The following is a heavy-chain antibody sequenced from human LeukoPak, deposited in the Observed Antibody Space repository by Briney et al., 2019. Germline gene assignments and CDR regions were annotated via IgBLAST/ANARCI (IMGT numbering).Heavy chain of an antibody. Sequence: GSLRLSCAASGFTFSDYYMNWIRQAPGKGLEWVSYISSSGSATYYADSVKGRITISRDNAKNSLYLQINSLRAEDTAVYYCARGQDTEGFYDYWGQGTLVTVSS. V-gene: IGHV3-11*04. D-gene: IGHD2-15*01. CDR1: GFTFSDYY. CDR2: ISSSGSAT. CDR3: ARGQDTEGFYDY. J-gene: IGHJ4*02.